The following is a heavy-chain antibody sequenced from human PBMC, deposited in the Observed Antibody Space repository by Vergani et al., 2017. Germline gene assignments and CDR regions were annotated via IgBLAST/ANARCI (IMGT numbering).Heavy chain of an antibody. D-gene: IGHD1-20*01. J-gene: IGHJ6*02. CDR3: ARFLTGTTIYYYYGMDV. Sequence: QVQLQGSGPGLVKPSGTLSLTCAVSGGSISSSNWWSWVRQPPGKGLEWIGEIYHSGSTNYNPSLKSRVTISVDKSKNQFSLKVSSVTAADTAVYYCARFLTGTTIYYYYGMDVWGQGTTVTVSS. CDR1: GGSISSSNW. CDR2: IYHSGST. V-gene: IGHV4-4*02.